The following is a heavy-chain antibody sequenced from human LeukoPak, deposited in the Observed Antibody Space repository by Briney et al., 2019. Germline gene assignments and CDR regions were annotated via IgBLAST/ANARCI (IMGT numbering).Heavy chain of an antibody. Sequence: PGGSLRLSCVASGFTFSNYAMSWVRQAPGKGLEWIAALNGGRTFFQDSVRGRFTISRDNSKNTLYLQLNSLRGDDTAVYCVKEVTGYGYFDYWGRGTLGTVSS. CDR2: LNGGRT. D-gene: IGHD2-2*03. J-gene: IGHJ4*02. CDR3: VKEVTGYGYFDY. CDR1: GFTFSNYA. V-gene: IGHV3-23*01.